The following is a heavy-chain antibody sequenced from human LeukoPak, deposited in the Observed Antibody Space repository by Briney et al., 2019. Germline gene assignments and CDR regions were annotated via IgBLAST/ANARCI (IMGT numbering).Heavy chain of an antibody. CDR3: ARGEAHNTYYDILTGYYYYYYMDV. V-gene: IGHV3-30*02. D-gene: IGHD3-9*01. J-gene: IGHJ6*03. CDR2: IWYDGSKK. Sequence: GGSLRLSCAASGFTFSSYGMHWVRQAPGKGLEWVAFIWYDGSKKYYADSVKGRFTISRDNSKNTLFLQMNSLRPEDTAVYFCARGEAHNTYYDILTGYYYYYYMDVWGKGTTVTVSS. CDR1: GFTFSSYG.